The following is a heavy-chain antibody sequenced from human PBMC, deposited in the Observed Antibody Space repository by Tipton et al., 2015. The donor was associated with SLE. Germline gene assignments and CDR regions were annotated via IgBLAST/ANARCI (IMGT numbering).Heavy chain of an antibody. D-gene: IGHD3-10*01. J-gene: IGHJ4*02. CDR2: IYTSAST. V-gene: IGHV4-61*02. Sequence: TLSLTCTVSGASASSSFHQWSWIRQPAGKGLEWIGRIYTSASTIYNPSLKIRVTLSSDTSKNQISLKLSSVTAADTAVYYCARGLAMVRGDSMDYWGQGTLVTVSS. CDR1: GASASSSFHQ. CDR3: ARGLAMVRGDSMDY.